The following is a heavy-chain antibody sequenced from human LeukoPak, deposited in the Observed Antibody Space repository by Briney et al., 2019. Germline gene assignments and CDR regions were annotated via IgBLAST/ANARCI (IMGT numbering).Heavy chain of an antibody. Sequence: GESLKISCKGSGYSFTSYWIGWVRQMPGKGLEWMGIIYPGDSDTRYSPSFQGQVTISADKSISTAYLQWSSLKASDTAMYYCARHVGDYPTFSYGMDVWGQGTTVTVSS. J-gene: IGHJ6*02. D-gene: IGHD4-17*01. CDR1: GYSFTSYW. V-gene: IGHV5-51*01. CDR3: ARHVGDYPTFSYGMDV. CDR2: IYPGDSDT.